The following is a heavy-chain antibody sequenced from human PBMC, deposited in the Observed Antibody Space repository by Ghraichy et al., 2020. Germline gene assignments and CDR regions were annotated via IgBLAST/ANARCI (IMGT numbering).Heavy chain of an antibody. V-gene: IGHV1-24*01. Sequence: VKVSCKVSGYTLTELSMHWVRQAPGKGLEWMGGFDPEDGETIYAQKFQGRVTMTEDTSTDTAYMELSSLRSEDTAVYYCATTSGSSPGFDPWGQGTLVTVSS. D-gene: IGHD5-12*01. J-gene: IGHJ5*02. CDR1: GYTLTELS. CDR3: ATTSGSSPGFDP. CDR2: FDPEDGET.